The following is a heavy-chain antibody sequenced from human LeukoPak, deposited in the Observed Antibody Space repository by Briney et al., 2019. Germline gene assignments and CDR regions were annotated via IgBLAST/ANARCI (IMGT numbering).Heavy chain of an antibody. V-gene: IGHV3-7*01. CDR2: IKQDGSEK. CDR3: ARDRSGYYYGFDY. D-gene: IGHD3-22*01. Sequence: PGGSLRLSCAASGFAFSSYWMSWVRQAPGKGLEWVANIKQDGSEKYYVDSVKGRFTISRDNAKNSLYLQMNSLRAEDTAVYYCARDRSGYYYGFDYWGQGTLVTVSS. CDR1: GFAFSSYW. J-gene: IGHJ4*02.